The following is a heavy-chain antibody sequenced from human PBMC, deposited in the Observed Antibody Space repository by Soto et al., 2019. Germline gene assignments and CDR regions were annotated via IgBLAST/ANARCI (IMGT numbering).Heavy chain of an antibody. J-gene: IGHJ6*02. CDR2: INPNSGGT. V-gene: IGHV1-2*02. CDR1: GYTFTGYY. D-gene: IGHD3-22*01. CDR3: AREYDSSGYYTNYYYYYGMDV. Sequence: VASVKVSCKASGYTFTGYYMHWVRQAPGQGLEWMGWINPNSGGTNYAQKFQGRVTMTRDTSISTAYMELSRLRSDDTAVYYCAREYDSSGYYTNYYYYYGMDVWGQGTTVTVSS.